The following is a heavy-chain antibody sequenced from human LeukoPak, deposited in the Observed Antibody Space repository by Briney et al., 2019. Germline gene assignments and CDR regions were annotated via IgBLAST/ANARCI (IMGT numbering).Heavy chain of an antibody. J-gene: IGHJ5*02. V-gene: IGHV3-7*05. CDR1: GVTFSGNW. D-gene: IGHD1-7*01. CDR2: IRQDGSEK. CDR3: ARDLPLTGTTEFGWFDP. Sequence: GGSLRLSCAASGVTFSGNWMSWVCQGPGQGLGWVSNIRQDGSEKYYVDSVKGRFTTSRDNAKNSLYLQMNSLRAADTAVYYCARDLPLTGTTEFGWFDPWGQGTLVTVSS.